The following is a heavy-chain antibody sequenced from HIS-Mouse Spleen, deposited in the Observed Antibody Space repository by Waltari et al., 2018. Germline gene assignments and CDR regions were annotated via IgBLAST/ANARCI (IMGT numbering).Heavy chain of an antibody. CDR2: IKHSGST. CDR3: ARGRGIVVPPEGFDP. D-gene: IGHD3-22*01. J-gene: IGHJ5*02. CDR1: GGSFSGYY. Sequence: QVQLQQWGAGLLKPSETLYLTCAVYGGSFSGYYWTWIRQPPGKGLEWIGEIKHSGSTNYNPSLKSRVTISVDTSKNQFSLKLSSVTAADTAVYYCARGRGIVVPPEGFDPWGQGTLVTVSS. V-gene: IGHV4-34*01.